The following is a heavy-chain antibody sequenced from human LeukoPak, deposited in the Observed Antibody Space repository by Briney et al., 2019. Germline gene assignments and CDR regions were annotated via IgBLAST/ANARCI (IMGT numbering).Heavy chain of an antibody. J-gene: IGHJ5*02. Sequence: SGGSLRLSCAASGFTFGSYAMTWVRQAPGKGLEWVSSIDASGGSTYYADSAKGRFTISRDNSKNTFYLQMNTLRADDTAVYYCATGSGSGWYGWFAPWGQGTLVTVS. CDR1: GFTFGSYA. CDR3: ATGSGSGWYGWFAP. CDR2: IDASGGST. D-gene: IGHD6-19*01. V-gene: IGHV3-23*01.